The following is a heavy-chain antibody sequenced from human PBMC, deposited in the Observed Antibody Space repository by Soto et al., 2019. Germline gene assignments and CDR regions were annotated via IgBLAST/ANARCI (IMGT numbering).Heavy chain of an antibody. CDR2: IWYDGSNK. Sequence: SLRLSCAASGFTFSSYGMHWVRQAPGKGLEWVAVIWYDGSNKYYADSVKGRFTISRDNSKNTLYLQMNSLRAEDTAVYYCARGPYYYDSYYFDYWGQGTLVTVSS. V-gene: IGHV3-33*01. CDR1: GFTFSSYG. J-gene: IGHJ4*02. D-gene: IGHD3-22*01. CDR3: ARGPYYYDSYYFDY.